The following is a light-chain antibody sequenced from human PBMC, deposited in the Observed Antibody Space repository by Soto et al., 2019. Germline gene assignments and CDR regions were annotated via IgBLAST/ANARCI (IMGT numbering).Light chain of an antibody. CDR1: QSLLHSNGYNY. V-gene: IGKV2-28*01. CDR3: MQALQTPPYT. J-gene: IGKJ2*01. CDR2: LGS. Sequence: DIVMTQSPLSLPVTPGEPASISCRSSQSLLHSNGYNYLDWYLQKPGQSPQFLIYLGSNRASGVPDLFSGSGSGTDFTLKISSGEAEDVGVYYCMQALQTPPYTFGQGTKLEIK.